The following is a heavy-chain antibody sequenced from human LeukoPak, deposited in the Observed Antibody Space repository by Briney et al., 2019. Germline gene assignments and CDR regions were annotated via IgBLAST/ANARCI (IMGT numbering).Heavy chain of an antibody. CDR3: AKGKRYPDY. D-gene: IGHD1-1*01. J-gene: IGHJ4*02. CDR1: GFTFSSYA. V-gene: IGHV3-7*03. Sequence: PGRSLRLSCAASGFTFSSYAMHWVRQAPGKGLGWVASLNLDGSDKYYVDSVKGRFTISRDNAKNSLYLQMDSLRVEDTAVYYCAKGKRYPDYWGQGTLVTVSS. CDR2: LNLDGSDK.